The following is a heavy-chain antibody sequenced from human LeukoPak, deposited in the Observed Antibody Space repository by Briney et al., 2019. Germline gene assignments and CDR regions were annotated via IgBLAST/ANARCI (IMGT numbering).Heavy chain of an antibody. V-gene: IGHV3-11*04. CDR1: GFTFRYYY. D-gene: IGHD3-16*01. J-gene: IGHJ4*02. CDR3: ARAMSTFGGVRNYFDS. CDR2: ISSSGSTI. Sequence: GGALKLSWAASGFTFRYYYMGLVRQAPGEGLEVVSYISSSGSTIYYADSVKGRFTISRDNAKNSLYLQMNSLRAEDTAVYYCARAMSTFGGVRNYFDSWGQGTLVTVSS.